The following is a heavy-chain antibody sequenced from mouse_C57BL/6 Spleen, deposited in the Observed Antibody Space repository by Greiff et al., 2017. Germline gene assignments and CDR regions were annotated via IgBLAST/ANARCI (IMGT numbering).Heavy chain of an antibody. V-gene: IGHV1-72*01. D-gene: IGHD2-2*01. CDR3: ARSGDGYDKFAY. CDR2: IDPSSGGT. Sequence: QVHVKQPGAELVKPGASVKLSCKASGYTFTSYGMHWVQQSPGRGLEWIGRIDPSSGGTKYHDKVKSKATLTVDKPSSTANMQLSILTSEDSAVDYCARSGDGYDKFAYWGQGTLVTVSA. CDR1: GYTFTSYG. J-gene: IGHJ3*01.